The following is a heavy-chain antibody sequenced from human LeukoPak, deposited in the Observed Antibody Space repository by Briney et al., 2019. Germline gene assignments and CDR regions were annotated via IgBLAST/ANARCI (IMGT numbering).Heavy chain of an antibody. CDR1: GGSFSGYY. J-gene: IGHJ4*02. V-gene: IGHV4-34*01. CDR2: INHSGST. Sequence: SETLSLTCAVYGGSFSGYYWSWIRQPPGKGLEWIGEINHSGSTNYNPSLKSRVTISVDTSKNQFSLKLSSVTAADTAVYYCARDPTSSGVWGQGTLVTVSS. CDR3: ARDPTSSGV. D-gene: IGHD2-2*01.